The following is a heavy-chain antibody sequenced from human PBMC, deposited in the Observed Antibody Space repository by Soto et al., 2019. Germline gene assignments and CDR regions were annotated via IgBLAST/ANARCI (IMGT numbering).Heavy chain of an antibody. Sequence: ASVKVSCKASGYTFTRYDINWVRQAPGQGLEWMGWMNPNSGNTGYAQKFQGRVTMTRNTSISTAYMELSSLRSEDTAVYYCARHGALIAAAGTFDYWGQGTLVTVSS. V-gene: IGHV1-8*01. CDR3: ARHGALIAAAGTFDY. CDR2: MNPNSGNT. D-gene: IGHD6-13*01. J-gene: IGHJ4*02. CDR1: GYTFTRYD.